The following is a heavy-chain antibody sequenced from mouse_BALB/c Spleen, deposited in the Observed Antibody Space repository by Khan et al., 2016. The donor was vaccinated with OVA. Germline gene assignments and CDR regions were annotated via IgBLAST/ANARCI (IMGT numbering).Heavy chain of an antibody. CDR3: AGGRTY. J-gene: IGHJ3*01. Sequence: EVQLQESGPGLVKPSQSLSLTCTVTGYSITSDYAWNWIRQFPGNKLEWMVYISYSGSTSYTPSLKSRISITRDTSKNPFFLQLNSVTTEDTATDFCAGGRTYWGQGTLVTVSA. D-gene: IGHD3-3*01. CDR2: ISYSGST. CDR1: GYSITSDYA. V-gene: IGHV3-2*02.